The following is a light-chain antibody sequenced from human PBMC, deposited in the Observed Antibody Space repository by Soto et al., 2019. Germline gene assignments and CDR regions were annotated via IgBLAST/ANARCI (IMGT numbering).Light chain of an antibody. CDR1: SSNIGSNT. CDR2: SNN. V-gene: IGLV1-44*01. CDR3: AAWDDSLNGVV. Sequence: QSVLTQPPSASRTPGQRVTISCSGSSSNIGSNTVNWYQQLPGTAPKLLIYSNNQRPSGVPDRFSGSKSGTSASLAISGLPSEDEAHYYCAAWDDSLNGVVFGGGTKLTVL. J-gene: IGLJ2*01.